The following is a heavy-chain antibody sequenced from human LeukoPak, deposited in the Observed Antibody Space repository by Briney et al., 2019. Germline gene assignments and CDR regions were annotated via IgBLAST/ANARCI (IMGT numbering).Heavy chain of an antibody. V-gene: IGHV3-23*01. CDR3: AKVGYYDSWSGTSDYYYGMDV. CDR2: LSGSGGST. CDR1: GFTFSRYA. Sequence: GRSLRLSCAASGFTFSRYAMSWVRQAPGKGLEWVSALSGSGGSTYYADSVKGRFTISRDNFKNTLYLQMNTLRAEDTALYYCAKVGYYDSWSGTSDYYYGMDVWGQGTTVTVSS. J-gene: IGHJ6*02. D-gene: IGHD3-3*01.